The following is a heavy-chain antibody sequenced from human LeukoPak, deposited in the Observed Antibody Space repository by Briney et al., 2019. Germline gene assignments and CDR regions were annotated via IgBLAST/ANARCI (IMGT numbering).Heavy chain of an antibody. CDR2: INPNSGGT. D-gene: IGHD2-2*01. Sequence: GASVKVSCKASGYTFTGYYMHWVRQAPGQGLEWMGWINPNSGGTNYAQKFQGRVTMTRDTSISTAYMELSRPRSDDTAVYYCASDIVVVPAVRGWFDPWGQGTLVTVSS. J-gene: IGHJ5*02. V-gene: IGHV1-2*02. CDR1: GYTFTGYY. CDR3: ASDIVVVPAVRGWFDP.